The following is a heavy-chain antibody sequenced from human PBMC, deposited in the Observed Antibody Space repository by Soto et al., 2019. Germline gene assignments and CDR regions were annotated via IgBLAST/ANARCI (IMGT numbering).Heavy chain of an antibody. V-gene: IGHV3-74*01. D-gene: IGHD6-13*01. Sequence: GGSLRLSCAASGFTFSSYWMHWVRQAPGKGLVWVSRINSDGSSTSYADSVKGRFTISRDNAKNTLYLQMNSLRAEDTAVYYCARIQFASSSWYGGYMDVWGKGTTVTVSS. CDR3: ARIQFASSSWYGGYMDV. CDR2: INSDGSST. CDR1: GFTFSSYW. J-gene: IGHJ6*03.